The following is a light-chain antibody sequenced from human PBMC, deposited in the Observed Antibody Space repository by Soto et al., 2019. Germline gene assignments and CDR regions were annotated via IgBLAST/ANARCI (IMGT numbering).Light chain of an antibody. CDR3: SSYAGSNNLV. V-gene: IGLV2-8*01. CDR1: SSDVGGYNY. CDR2: EVS. Sequence: QSVLTQPPSASGSPGQSVTISCTGTSSDVGGYNYVSWYQQHPGKAPKVMLYEVSKRPSGVPDRFSGSKSGNTASLTVSGLQAEDEADYYCSSYAGSNNLVFGGGTKLTVL. J-gene: IGLJ2*01.